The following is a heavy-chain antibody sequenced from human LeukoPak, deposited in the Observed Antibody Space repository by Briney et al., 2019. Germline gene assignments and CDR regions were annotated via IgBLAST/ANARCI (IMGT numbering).Heavy chain of an antibody. Sequence: GGSLRLSCAASGFTVGSNYMSWVRQAPGKGLEWVSVIYSGGSTYYADSVKGRFTISRDNSKNTLYLQMNSLRAEDTAVYYCASNYGDYGLHFDYWGQGTLVTVST. D-gene: IGHD4-17*01. J-gene: IGHJ4*02. CDR1: GFTVGSNY. CDR3: ASNYGDYGLHFDY. V-gene: IGHV3-53*01. CDR2: IYSGGST.